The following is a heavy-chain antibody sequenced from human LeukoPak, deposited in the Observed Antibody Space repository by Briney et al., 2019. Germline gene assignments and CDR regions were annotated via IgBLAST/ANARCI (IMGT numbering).Heavy chain of an antibody. CDR3: ARDIYYYDSSGYYRFDY. CDR1: GYSISSGYY. V-gene: IGHV4-38-2*02. D-gene: IGHD3-22*01. Sequence: SETLSLTCTVSGYSISSGYYWGWIRQPPGKGLEWIGNIYHTGSTYYNPSLKSRVTISVDTSKNQFSLKLSSVTAADTAVYYCARDIYYYDSSGYYRFDYWGQGTLVTVSS. J-gene: IGHJ4*02. CDR2: IYHTGST.